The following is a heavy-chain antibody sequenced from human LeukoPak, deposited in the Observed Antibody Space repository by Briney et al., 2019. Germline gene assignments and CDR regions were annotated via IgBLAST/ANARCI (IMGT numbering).Heavy chain of an antibody. Sequence: ASVKVSCKVSGYTLTELSMRWVRQAPGKGLEWMGGFDPEDGETIYAQKFQGRVTMTEDTSTDTAYMELSSLRSEDTAVYYCATGIKSGSRGYYFDYWGQGTLVTVSS. J-gene: IGHJ4*02. D-gene: IGHD3-3*01. CDR2: FDPEDGET. V-gene: IGHV1-24*01. CDR3: ATGIKSGSRGYYFDY. CDR1: GYTLTELS.